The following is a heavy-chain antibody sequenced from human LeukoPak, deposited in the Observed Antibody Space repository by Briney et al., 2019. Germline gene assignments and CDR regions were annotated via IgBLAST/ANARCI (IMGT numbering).Heavy chain of an antibody. V-gene: IGHV4-34*01. D-gene: IGHD6-19*01. CDR2: INHSGST. CDR1: GGSFSGYY. CDR3: ARGSLSIAVALDY. Sequence: SETLSLTCAVYGGSFSGYYWSWIRQPPGKGLEWIGEINHSGSTNYNPSLKSRVTISVDTSKNQFTLKLSAVDAAETAYNYCARGSLSIAVALDYWGQGTLVTVSS. J-gene: IGHJ4*02.